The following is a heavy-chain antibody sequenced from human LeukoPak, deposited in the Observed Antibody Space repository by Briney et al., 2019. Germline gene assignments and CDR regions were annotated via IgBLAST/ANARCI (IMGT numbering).Heavy chain of an antibody. Sequence: GRSLRLSCAASGFTFSSYAMHWVRQAPGKGLEWVAVISYDGNNKYYADSVKGRFTISRDNSKNTLYLQMNSLRAEDTAVYYCAREGRVRWYDYWGQGTLVTVSS. J-gene: IGHJ4*02. CDR3: AREGRVRWYDY. CDR1: GFTFSSYA. CDR2: ISYDGNNK. V-gene: IGHV3-30-3*01. D-gene: IGHD4-23*01.